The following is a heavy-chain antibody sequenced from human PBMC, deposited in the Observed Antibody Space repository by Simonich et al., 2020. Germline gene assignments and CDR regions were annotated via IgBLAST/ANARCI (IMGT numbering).Heavy chain of an antibody. CDR1: GYTFTSYG. D-gene: IGHD6-13*01. Sequence: VQLVQSGAEVKKPGASVKVSCKASGYTFTSYGISWVRQAPGQGLEWMGLRSAYNGNTNYAQKVQGRVTMTTGTSTSTAYMERRSLRSDDTAGYYCARDQGGRAAAATDYWGQGTLVTVSS. CDR3: ARDQGGRAAAATDY. V-gene: IGHV1-18*01. CDR2: RSAYNGNT. J-gene: IGHJ4*02.